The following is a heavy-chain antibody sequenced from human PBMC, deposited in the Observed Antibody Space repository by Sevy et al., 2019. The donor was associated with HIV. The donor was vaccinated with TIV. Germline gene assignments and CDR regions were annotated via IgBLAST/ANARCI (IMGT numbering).Heavy chain of an antibody. J-gene: IGHJ1*01. D-gene: IGHD3-22*01. Sequence: GESLKISCSTSRVSFTNPAMSWLRQAPGKGLEWVASISGSGGTKYYAGSVRGRSSISRDDSEDTVYLQMSSLRAEDTAVYYCAKNHYELVSYFEHWGQGTLVTVSS. CDR1: RVSFTNPA. CDR3: AKNHYELVSYFEH. V-gene: IGHV3-23*01. CDR2: ISGSGGTK.